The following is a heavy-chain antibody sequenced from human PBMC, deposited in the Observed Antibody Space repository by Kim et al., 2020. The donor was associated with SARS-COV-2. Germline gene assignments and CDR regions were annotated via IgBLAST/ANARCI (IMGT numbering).Heavy chain of an antibody. Sequence: GGSLRLSCAASGFPFSSCAMSWVRLPPGKALEWVSYINGYGSVTEYADSARGRFTISRDNSKNMLFLEMNSLRAEDTAIYYCATARHKYGRGDHWGQGTLVTVPS. CDR3: ATARHKYGRGDH. CDR1: GFPFSSCA. D-gene: IGHD1-1*01. V-gene: IGHV3-23*01. CDR2: INGYGSVT. J-gene: IGHJ4*02.